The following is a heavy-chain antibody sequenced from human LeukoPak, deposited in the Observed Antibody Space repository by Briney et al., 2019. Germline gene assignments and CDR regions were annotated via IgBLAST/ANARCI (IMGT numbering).Heavy chain of an antibody. V-gene: IGHV3-33*06. Sequence: GGSLRLSCAASGFTFSSYGMHWVRQAPGKGLEWVAVIWYDGSNKYYADSVKGRFTISRDNSKHTLYLQMNSLRAEDTAVYYCAKSVFYYAGSGYYQGYFDYWGQGTLVTVSS. J-gene: IGHJ4*02. CDR2: IWYDGSNK. CDR3: AKSVFYYAGSGYYQGYFDY. CDR1: GFTFSSYG. D-gene: IGHD3-22*01.